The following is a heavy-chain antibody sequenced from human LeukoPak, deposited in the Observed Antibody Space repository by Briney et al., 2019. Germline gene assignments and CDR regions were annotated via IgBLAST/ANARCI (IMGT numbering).Heavy chain of an antibody. CDR1: GFTFVDYG. J-gene: IGHJ5*02. CDR2: ITGNHGPT. CDR3: TKDPNGDYVGAFDP. V-gene: IGHV3-23*01. D-gene: IGHD4-17*01. Sequence: GGSLRLSCATSGFTFVDYGLSWVRKAPGKGLEWVSSITGNHGPTYNTDSVKGRFTISRDNSQNTLYLQMNSLRAEDTAVYYCTKDPNGDYVGAFDPWGQGTLVTVSS.